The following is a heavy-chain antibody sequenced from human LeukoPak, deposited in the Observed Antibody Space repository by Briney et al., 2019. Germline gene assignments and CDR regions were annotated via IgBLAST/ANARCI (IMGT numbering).Heavy chain of an antibody. Sequence: GRSLRLSCAASGFTFSSYAMHWVRQAPGKGLEWVAVISYDGSNKYYADSVKGRFAISGDNNKNSLYLQMTSLRTEDTALYYCTKGSNTWSSLFDYWGQGTLVTVSS. V-gene: IGHV3-30*09. CDR3: TKGSNTWSSLFDY. CDR2: ISYDGSNK. CDR1: GFTFSSYA. D-gene: IGHD2-2*02. J-gene: IGHJ4*02.